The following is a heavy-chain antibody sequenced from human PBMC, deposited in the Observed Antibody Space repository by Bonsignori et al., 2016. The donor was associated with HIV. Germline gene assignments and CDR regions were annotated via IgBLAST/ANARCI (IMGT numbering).Heavy chain of an antibody. J-gene: IGHJ6*03. CDR1: GYTFTSYD. Sequence: ASVKVSCKASGYTFTSYDINWVRQATGQGLEWMGWMNPNSGNTGYAQKFQGRVTMTRNASISTAYMELSSLRSEDTAVYYCARGGERRGLSAVAGTGGLYYYYMDVWGKGTTVTVSS. CDR2: MNPNSGNT. CDR3: ARGGERRGLSAVAGTGGLYYYYMDV. D-gene: IGHD6-19*01. V-gene: IGHV1-8*01.